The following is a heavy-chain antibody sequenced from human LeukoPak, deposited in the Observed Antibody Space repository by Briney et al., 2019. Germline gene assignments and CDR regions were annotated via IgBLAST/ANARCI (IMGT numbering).Heavy chain of an antibody. Sequence: SVRVSCKASGGTFSSYAISWVRQAPGQGLEWMGGIIPIFGTANYAQKFQGRVTITTDESTSTAYMELRSLRSDDTAVYYCARTPWYPWYFDYWGQGTLVTVSS. J-gene: IGHJ4*02. CDR1: GGTFSSYA. CDR3: ARTPWYPWYFDY. D-gene: IGHD2-15*01. CDR2: IIPIFGTA. V-gene: IGHV1-69*05.